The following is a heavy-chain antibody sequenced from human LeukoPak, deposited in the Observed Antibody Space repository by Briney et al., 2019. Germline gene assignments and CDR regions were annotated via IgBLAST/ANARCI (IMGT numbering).Heavy chain of an antibody. V-gene: IGHV4-39*01. Sequence: PSETLSLTCTVSGGSISSSSYYWGWIRQPPGKGLEWIGSIYYSGSTYYNPSLKSRVTISVDTSKNQFSLKLSSVTAADTAVYYCARGQPTSSGYYRYYFDYWGQGTLVTVSS. D-gene: IGHD3-22*01. CDR2: IYYSGST. J-gene: IGHJ4*02. CDR1: GGSISSSSYY. CDR3: ARGQPTSSGYYRYYFDY.